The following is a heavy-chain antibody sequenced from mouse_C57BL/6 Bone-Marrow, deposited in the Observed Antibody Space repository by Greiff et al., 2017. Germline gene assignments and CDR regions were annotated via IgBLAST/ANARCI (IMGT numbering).Heavy chain of an antibody. V-gene: IGHV1-69*01. J-gene: IGHJ4*01. CDR1: GYTFTSYW. CDR2: IDPSDSYT. D-gene: IGHD1-1*01. CDR3: ARGGSSYDYAMDY. Sequence: VQLQQPGAELVMPGASVKLSCKASGYTFTSYWMHWVKQRPGQGLEWIGEIDPSDSYTKYNQKFKGKSTLTVDKSSSPAYMQLSSLTSEDSAVYDCARGGSSYDYAMDYWGQGTSVTVSA.